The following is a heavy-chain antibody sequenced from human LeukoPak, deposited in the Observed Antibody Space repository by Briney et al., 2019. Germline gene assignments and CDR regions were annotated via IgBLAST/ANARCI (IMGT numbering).Heavy chain of an antibody. V-gene: IGHV3-21*01. CDR2: IIGSGTEM. J-gene: IGHJ3*01. D-gene: IGHD1-26*01. Sequence: GGSLRLSCGVCGFTFNSYSMNWARQAPGGGLEWVASIIGSGTEMFYADSVKGRFTISRDNSKKSLYLQMNSLRVEDTAVYYCAKVQSDIVGAVFFVFDVWGQGTTVSVSS. CDR3: AKVQSDIVGAVFFVFDV. CDR1: GFTFNSYS.